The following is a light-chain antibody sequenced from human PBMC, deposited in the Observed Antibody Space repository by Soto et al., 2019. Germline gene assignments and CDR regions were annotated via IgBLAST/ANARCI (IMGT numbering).Light chain of an antibody. J-gene: IGKJ2*01. CDR3: QKYYSSPPS. Sequence: DIVMAQSPDSLAVSLGERATVNCRSSQSVLSTSDNKNYLAWYQQKPGQPPKALIYWASTRESGVPDRFSGSGSGTNFTPKINSLQAEDVAVYYCQKYYSSPPSFGRGTKLEIK. CDR1: QSVLSTSDNKNY. V-gene: IGKV4-1*01. CDR2: WAS.